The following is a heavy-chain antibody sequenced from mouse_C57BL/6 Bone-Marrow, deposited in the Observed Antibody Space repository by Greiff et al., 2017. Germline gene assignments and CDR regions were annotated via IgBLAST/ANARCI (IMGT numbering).Heavy chain of an antibody. D-gene: IGHD1-1*01. CDR3: ARGDYYYGSPFAY. J-gene: IGHJ3*01. V-gene: IGHV1-26*01. CDR1: GYTFTDYY. CDR2: INPNNGGT. Sequence: VQLQQSGPELVKPGASVKISCTASGYTFTDYYMNWVKQSHGKSLEWIGDINPNNGGTSYNQKFKGKATLTVDKSSSTAYMELRSLTSEDSAVYYCARGDYYYGSPFAYWGQGTLVTVSA.